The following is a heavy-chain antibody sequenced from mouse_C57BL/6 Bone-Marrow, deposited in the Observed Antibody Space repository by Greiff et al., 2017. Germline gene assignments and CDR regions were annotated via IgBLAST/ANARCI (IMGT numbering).Heavy chain of an antibody. CDR1: GYTFTDYN. D-gene: IGHD1-1*01. CDR3: ARMEYYGSRAWFAY. Sequence: EVQLQESGPELVKPGASVKMSCKASGYTFTDYNMHWVKQSHGKSLEWIGYINPNNGGTSYNQKFKGKATLTVNKSSSTAYMELRSLTSEDSAVYYCARMEYYGSRAWFAYWGQGTLVTVSA. CDR2: INPNNGGT. V-gene: IGHV1-22*01. J-gene: IGHJ3*01.